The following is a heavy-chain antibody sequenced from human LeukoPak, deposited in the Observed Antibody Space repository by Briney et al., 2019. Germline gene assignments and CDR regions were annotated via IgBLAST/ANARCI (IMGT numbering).Heavy chain of an antibody. CDR2: ILFGGSNK. V-gene: IGHV3-33*01. D-gene: IGHD3-22*01. CDR1: GFTFTRHG. CDR3: ARELYYYDSGGDYW. J-gene: IGHJ4*02. Sequence: GGGLRLSCAASGFTFTRHGMHWVCQAPGKGLGWVAVILFGGSNKHYADSLKGRFTISRDNSKNTLYLQMNRLRVEDTAVYYCARELYYYDSGGDYWWGQGTLVTVSS.